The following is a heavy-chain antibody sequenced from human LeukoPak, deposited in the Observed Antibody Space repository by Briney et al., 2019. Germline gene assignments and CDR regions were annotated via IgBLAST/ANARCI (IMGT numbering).Heavy chain of an antibody. CDR2: ISGSGGST. CDR3: AKDLVVRVRYFDY. V-gene: IGHV3-23*01. Sequence: GSLRLPCAASGFTFSSYAMSWVRQAPGKGLEWVSAISGSGGSTYYADSVKGRFTISRDNSKNTLYLQMNSLRAEDTAVYYCAKDLVVRVRYFDYWGQGTLVTVSS. J-gene: IGHJ4*02. CDR1: GFTFSSYA. D-gene: IGHD3-10*01.